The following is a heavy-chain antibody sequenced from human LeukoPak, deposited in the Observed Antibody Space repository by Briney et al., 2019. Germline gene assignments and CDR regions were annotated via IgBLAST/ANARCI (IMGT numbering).Heavy chain of an antibody. CDR2: INPNSGGT. Sequence: EASVKVSCKASGYTVTGYYIHWVRQAPGQGLEWVGWINPNSGGTNYAQKFQGRVTMTRDTSISTAYMELSRLRSDDTAVYYCARGRVPDTAMAYLDYWGQGTLVSVSS. D-gene: IGHD5-18*01. CDR1: GYTVTGYY. J-gene: IGHJ4*02. CDR3: ARGRVPDTAMAYLDY. V-gene: IGHV1-2*02.